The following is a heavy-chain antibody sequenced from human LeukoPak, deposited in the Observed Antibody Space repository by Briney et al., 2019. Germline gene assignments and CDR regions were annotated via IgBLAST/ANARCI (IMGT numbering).Heavy chain of an antibody. D-gene: IGHD2-2*01. V-gene: IGHV6-1*01. CDR1: GDSVSSAA. CDR3: ARGGIGYCTSSSCYFDY. CDR2: TYYRSKWYN. Sequence: PSQTLSLTCAISGDSVSSAAWNWIRQSPSRGLEWLGRTYYRSKWYNDYAVSVKSRITINPDTSKNQFSLQLSSVTPEDTAVYYCARGGIGYCTSSSCYFDYWGQGTLVTVSS. J-gene: IGHJ4*02.